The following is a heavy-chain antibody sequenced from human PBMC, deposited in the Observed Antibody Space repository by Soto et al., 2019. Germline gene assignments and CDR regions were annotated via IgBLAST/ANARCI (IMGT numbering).Heavy chain of an antibody. CDR3: ARVPDDI. CDR1: GGSISSYY. V-gene: IGHV4-59*01. J-gene: IGHJ3*02. Sequence: SETLSLTCTVSGGSISSYYWSWIRQPPGKGLEWIGFIYYSGSTNYNPSLKSRVTLSVDTSKNQFSLKLSSVTAADTAVYYCARVPDDIWGQGTMVTVSS. CDR2: IYYSGST.